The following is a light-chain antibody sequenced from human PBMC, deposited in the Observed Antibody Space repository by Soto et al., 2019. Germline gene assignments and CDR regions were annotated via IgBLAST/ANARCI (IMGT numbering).Light chain of an antibody. V-gene: IGKV3-11*01. CDR1: QSVGSY. CDR2: DAS. Sequence: ETVLTQSPATLSLSPGQRATFSCRASQSVGSYLAWYQQKPGQAPRLLIYDASNRATGIPARFSGSGSGTDFTLTITRLEHEDVAVYFCQQRTDWPLTFGGGTKLEI. J-gene: IGKJ4*01. CDR3: QQRTDWPLT.